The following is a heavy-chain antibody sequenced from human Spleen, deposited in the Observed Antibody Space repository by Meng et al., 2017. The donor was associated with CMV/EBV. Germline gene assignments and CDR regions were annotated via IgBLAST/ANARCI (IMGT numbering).Heavy chain of an antibody. CDR3: TRVGLAMDV. J-gene: IGHJ6*02. V-gene: IGHV3-9*01. Sequence: GGSLRLSCAASGFTFDDYAMHWVRQAPGKGPEWVSGISWNSGSIGYADSVKGRFTISRDNAQNSLFLQMNSLKVDDTALYYCTRVGLAMDVWGQGTTVTVSS. CDR1: GFTFDDYA. CDR2: ISWNSGSI.